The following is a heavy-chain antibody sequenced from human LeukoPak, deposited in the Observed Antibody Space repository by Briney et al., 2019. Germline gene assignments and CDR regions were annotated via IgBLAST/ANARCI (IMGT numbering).Heavy chain of an antibody. CDR3: ARRNGYSLDAFDI. Sequence: KPSETLSLTCTVSGGSISSYYWNWIRQPPGKGLECIGYIHYSGSTNYNPSLKSRVTISVDTSKNQFSLKLSSVTAADTAVYYCARRNGYSLDAFDIWGQGTMVTVSS. CDR1: GGSISSYY. V-gene: IGHV4-59*08. CDR2: IHYSGST. J-gene: IGHJ3*02. D-gene: IGHD5-24*01.